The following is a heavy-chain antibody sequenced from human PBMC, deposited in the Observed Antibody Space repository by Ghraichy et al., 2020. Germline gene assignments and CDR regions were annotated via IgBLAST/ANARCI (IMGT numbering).Heavy chain of an antibody. CDR3: ARDSGSSWYYFDY. J-gene: IGHJ4*02. CDR1: GFTFSSYS. D-gene: IGHD6-13*01. CDR2: ISVGSSSTI. V-gene: IGHV3-48*02. Sequence: GVLRLSCAASGFTFSSYSMNWVRQAPGKGLEWVSYISVGSSSTIYYADSVKGRFTISRDNAKNSLYLQMNSLRDEDTAVYYCARDSGSSWYYFDYWGRGTLVTVSS.